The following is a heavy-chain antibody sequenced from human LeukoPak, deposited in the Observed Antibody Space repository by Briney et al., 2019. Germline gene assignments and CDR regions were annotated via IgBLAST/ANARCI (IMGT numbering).Heavy chain of an antibody. Sequence: SVKVSCKASGGAFSSYAISWVRQAPGQGLEWMGRIIPIFGTANYAQKFQGRVTITTDESTSTAYMELSSLRSEDTAVYYCAREFSRRTYYYDSSGYLGYWGQGTLVTVSS. CDR1: GGAFSSYA. CDR3: AREFSRRTYYYDSSGYLGY. V-gene: IGHV1-69*05. CDR2: IIPIFGTA. J-gene: IGHJ4*02. D-gene: IGHD3-22*01.